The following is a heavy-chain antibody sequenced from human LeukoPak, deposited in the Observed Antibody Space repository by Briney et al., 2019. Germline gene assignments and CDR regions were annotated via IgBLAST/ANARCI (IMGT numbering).Heavy chain of an antibody. J-gene: IGHJ2*01. CDR3: ARQGGGFWYFDL. CDR2: IYYSGST. D-gene: IGHD6-25*01. V-gene: IGHV4-59*08. Sequence: SETLSLTCTVSGGSISSYYWSWIRQPPGKGLDWIGYIYYSGSTNYNPSLKSRVTISVDTSKNQFSLKLSSVTAADTAVYYCARQGGGFWYFDLWGCGTLVTVSS. CDR1: GGSISSYY.